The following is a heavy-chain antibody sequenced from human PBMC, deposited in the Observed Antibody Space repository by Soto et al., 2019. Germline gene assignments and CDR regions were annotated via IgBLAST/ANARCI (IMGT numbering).Heavy chain of an antibody. Sequence: QVQLVQSGAEVKKPGASVKVSCKASGYTFTSYAMHWVRQAPGQRLEWMGWINAGNGNTKYSQKFQGRVTMTEDTSTDTAYMELSSLRSEDTAVYYCATERISGSYDYWGQGTLVTVSS. D-gene: IGHD1-26*01. CDR1: GYTFTSYA. CDR3: ATERISGSYDY. CDR2: INAGNGNT. J-gene: IGHJ4*02. V-gene: IGHV1-3*01.